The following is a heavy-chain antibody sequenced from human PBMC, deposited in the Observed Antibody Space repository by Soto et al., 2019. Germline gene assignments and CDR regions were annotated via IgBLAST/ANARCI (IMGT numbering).Heavy chain of an antibody. CDR2: IYSGGTT. CDR1: GFTVSNNY. J-gene: IGHJ4*02. Sequence: VGSLRLSCAASGFTVSNNYMTWVRHAPGKGLEWVSLIYSGGTTYYADSVKGRFTISRDHSRNTLYLQMNSLRGENTAVYYCARGAYSSGWYIDYWGQGNLVTVAS. D-gene: IGHD6-19*01. V-gene: IGHV3-53*01. CDR3: ARGAYSSGWYIDY.